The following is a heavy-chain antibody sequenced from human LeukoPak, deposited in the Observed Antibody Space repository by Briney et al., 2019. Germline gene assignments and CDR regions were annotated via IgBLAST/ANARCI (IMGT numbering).Heavy chain of an antibody. V-gene: IGHV3-23*01. CDR1: GFIFSSNA. Sequence: GGSLRLSCAASGFIFSSNAMTWVRQAPGKGLEWVSSISGSGGSTYHADSVKGRFTISRDNSKNTVYLQMNSLRAEDTAVYYCARDSPPTVTDYYGMDVWGQGTTVTVSS. CDR3: ARDSPPTVTDYYGMDV. J-gene: IGHJ6*02. CDR2: ISGSGGST. D-gene: IGHD4-17*01.